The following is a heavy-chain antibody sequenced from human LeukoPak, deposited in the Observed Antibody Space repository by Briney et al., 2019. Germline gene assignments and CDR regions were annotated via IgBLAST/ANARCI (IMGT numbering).Heavy chain of an antibody. D-gene: IGHD4-23*01. J-gene: IGHJ4*02. CDR3: AKDLHGGYSSDY. V-gene: IGHV3-30*02. CDR1: GFTFNNIG. Sequence: GRSLRLSCAASGFTFNNIGMHWVRQAPGKGLEFVSFIDFEGVDKYYADSVKGRFTISKDYSKATLYLQMNSLRPEDTAIYYCAKDLHGGYSSDYWGQGTLVTVSS. CDR2: IDFEGVDK.